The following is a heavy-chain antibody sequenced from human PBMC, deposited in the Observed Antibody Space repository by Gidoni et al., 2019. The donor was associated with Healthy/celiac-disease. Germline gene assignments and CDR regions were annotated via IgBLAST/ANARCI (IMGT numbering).Heavy chain of an antibody. CDR1: GGSISSSNW. CDR3: ARESNYYDSSGYPTGGYYGMDV. V-gene: IGHV4-4*02. Sequence: VHMQESGPGLVKPSGSLSLPCAVTGGSISSSNWWSWLRQPPGKGLEYIGEIYHSGSTNYNPSLKSRVTMSVDRSKNQFSLKLSSVTAADTAVYYCARESNYYDSSGYPTGGYYGMDVWGQGTTVTVSS. D-gene: IGHD3-22*01. CDR2: IYHSGST. J-gene: IGHJ6*02.